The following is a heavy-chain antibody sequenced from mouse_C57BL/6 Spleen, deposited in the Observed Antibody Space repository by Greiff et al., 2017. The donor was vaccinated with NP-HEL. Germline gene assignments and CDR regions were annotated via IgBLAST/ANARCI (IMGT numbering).Heavy chain of an antibody. CDR1: GYTFTSYT. J-gene: IGHJ4*01. CDR3: ALSTVENAMDY. V-gene: IGHV1-4*01. Sequence: QVHVKQSGAELARPGASVKMSCKASGYTFTSYTMHWVKQRPGQGLEWIGYINPSSGYTKYNQKFKDKATLTADKSSSTAYMQLSSLTSEDSAVYYCALSTVENAMDYWGQGTSVTVSS. CDR2: INPSSGYT. D-gene: IGHD1-1*01.